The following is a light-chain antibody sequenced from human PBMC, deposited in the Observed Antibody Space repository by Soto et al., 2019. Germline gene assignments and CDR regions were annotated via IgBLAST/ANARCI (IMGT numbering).Light chain of an antibody. J-gene: IGKJ5*01. CDR3: QHYGGSPPIT. V-gene: IGKV3-20*01. CDR2: DAS. CDR1: QIVSTTY. Sequence: DIVLTQSPGTLSLSPGERATLSCRTSQIVSTTYLAWYQQKPGRAPRLLIYDASTRATGIPDRFSGSWSGTDFTLTISRLEPEDFAVYYCQHYGGSPPITFGQGARLEIK.